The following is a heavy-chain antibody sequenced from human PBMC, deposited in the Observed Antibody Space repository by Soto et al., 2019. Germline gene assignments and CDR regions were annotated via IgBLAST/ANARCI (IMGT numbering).Heavy chain of an antibody. Sequence: GGSLRLSCAASGFTFSSYAMHWVRQAPGKGLEWVAVISYDGSNKYYADSVKGRFTISRDNSKNTLYLQMNSLRAEDTAVYYCARVKSAGPSYYYYGMDVWGQGTTVTVSS. J-gene: IGHJ6*02. V-gene: IGHV3-30-3*01. D-gene: IGHD6-13*01. CDR2: ISYDGSNK. CDR3: ARVKSAGPSYYYYGMDV. CDR1: GFTFSSYA.